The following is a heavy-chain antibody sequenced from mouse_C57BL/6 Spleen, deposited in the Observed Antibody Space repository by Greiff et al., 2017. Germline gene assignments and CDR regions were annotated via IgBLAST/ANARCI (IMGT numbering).Heavy chain of an antibody. CDR1: GFTFSSYA. D-gene: IGHD4-1*01. CDR3: ARERELTGVFAY. J-gene: IGHJ3*01. CDR2: ISDGGSYT. Sequence: EVKVVESGGGLVKPGGSLKLSCAASGFTFSSYAMSWVRQTPEKRLEWVATISDGGSYTKYPDNVQGRFTISRDNAKNNLYLQMRHLKSEDTAMYYGARERELTGVFAYWGQGTLVTVSA. V-gene: IGHV5-4*01.